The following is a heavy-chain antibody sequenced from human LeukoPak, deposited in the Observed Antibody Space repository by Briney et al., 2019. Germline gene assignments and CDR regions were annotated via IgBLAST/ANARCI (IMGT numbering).Heavy chain of an antibody. CDR2: IYTSGST. Sequence: SETLSLTCTVSGGSISSYYWSWIRQPAGKGLEWIGRIYTSGSTNYNPSLKSRVTMSVDTSKNQFSLKLSSVTAADTAVYYCAILRVNYGGNWFDPWGKGTLVTVSS. V-gene: IGHV4-4*07. CDR3: AILRVNYGGNWFDP. CDR1: GGSISSYY. J-gene: IGHJ5*02. D-gene: IGHD4-23*01.